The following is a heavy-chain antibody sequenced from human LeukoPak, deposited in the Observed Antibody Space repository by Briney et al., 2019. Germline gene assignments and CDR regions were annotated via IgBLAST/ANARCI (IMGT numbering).Heavy chain of an antibody. CDR2: IWYDGNEI. Sequence: GGSLRLSCAASGFTFRSSGMHWVRQTPGKGLEWVAFIWYDGNEIYYADSVKGRFTISRDNSRNTLYLQMNSLRTEDTAVYYCARGQQGRRAAFDYWGQGTPVTVSS. D-gene: IGHD1-1*01. CDR3: ARGQQGRRAAFDY. V-gene: IGHV3-30*02. J-gene: IGHJ4*02. CDR1: GFTFRSSG.